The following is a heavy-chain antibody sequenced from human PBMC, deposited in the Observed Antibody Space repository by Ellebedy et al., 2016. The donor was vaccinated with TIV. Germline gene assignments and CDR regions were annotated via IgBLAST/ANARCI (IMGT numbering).Heavy chain of an antibody. CDR3: ARDIGGGNSDY. CDR1: GGSFSGYY. D-gene: IGHD4-23*01. V-gene: IGHV4-34*01. J-gene: IGHJ4*02. Sequence: MPSETLSLTCAVYGGSFSGYYWSWIRQPPGKGLEWIGEINHSGSTNYNPSLKSRVTISVDTSKNQFSLKLSSVTAADTAVYHCARDIGGGNSDYWGQGTLVTVSS. CDR2: INHSGST.